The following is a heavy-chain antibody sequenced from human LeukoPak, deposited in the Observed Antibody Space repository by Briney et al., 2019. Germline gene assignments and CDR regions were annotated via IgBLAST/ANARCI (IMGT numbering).Heavy chain of an antibody. V-gene: IGHV3-9*01. Sequence: GGSLRLSCAASGFTFDDYAMHWVRQAPGKGLEWVSGISWNSGSIGYADSVKGRFTISRDNAKNSLYLQMNSLRAEDTAVYYCARHSSSGSSIWGQGTLVTVPS. CDR1: GFTFDDYA. CDR2: ISWNSGSI. CDR3: ARHSSSGSSI. D-gene: IGHD6-25*01. J-gene: IGHJ4*02.